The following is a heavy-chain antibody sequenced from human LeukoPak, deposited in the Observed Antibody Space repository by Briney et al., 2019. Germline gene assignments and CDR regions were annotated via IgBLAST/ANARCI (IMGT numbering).Heavy chain of an antibody. CDR3: AKQRQPWDAFDV. V-gene: IGHV5-51*01. CDR2: IYPGDSDT. Sequence: GESLKISCQVSGYTFSNYWIGWVRQMPGKGLEWMGIIYPGDSDTRYGPSFEGQVTMSADKSTSTASLQWSSLKASDTAIYYCAKQRQPWDAFDVWGQGTMVTVSS. D-gene: IGHD6-13*01. CDR1: GYTFSNYW. J-gene: IGHJ3*01.